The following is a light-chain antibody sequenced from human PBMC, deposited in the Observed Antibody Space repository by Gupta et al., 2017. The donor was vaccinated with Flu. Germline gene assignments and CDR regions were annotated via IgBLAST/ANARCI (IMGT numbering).Light chain of an antibody. V-gene: IGKV3-20*01. Sequence: EIVLTQSPGTLSLSPGERATLSCRASQSVSSSYLAWYQQKPGQAPRLLIYGASSTATGIPDRFSGCGSGLXFTLSIXRREPEDIAVYFCDLEGSSPWTFGXGTKVEIK. CDR3: DLEGSSPWT. CDR2: GAS. J-gene: IGKJ1*01. CDR1: QSVSSSY.